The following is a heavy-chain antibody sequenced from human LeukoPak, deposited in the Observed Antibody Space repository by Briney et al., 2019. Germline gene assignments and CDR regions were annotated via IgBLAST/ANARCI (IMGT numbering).Heavy chain of an antibody. V-gene: IGHV1-8*03. Sequence: GASVKVSCKASGYTFTSYDINWVRQATGQGLEWMGWMNPNSGNTGYAQKFQGRVTITRNTSISTAYMELSSLRSEDTAVYYCARGFYSSGFIYYYYYYMDVWGKGTTVTVSS. CDR2: MNPNSGNT. CDR1: GYTFTSYD. CDR3: ARGFYSSGFIYYYYYYMDV. D-gene: IGHD6-19*01. J-gene: IGHJ6*03.